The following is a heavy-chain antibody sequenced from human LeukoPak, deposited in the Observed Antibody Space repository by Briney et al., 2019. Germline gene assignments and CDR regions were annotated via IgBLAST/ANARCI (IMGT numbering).Heavy chain of an antibody. J-gene: IGHJ6*02. Sequence: PSETLSLTCTFSGGSISSSSHYWGWIRQPPGKGLEWIGYIYYSGSTNYNPSLKSRVTISVDTSKNQFSLKLSSVTAADTAVYYCARVVTAIFGGYGMDVWGQGTTVTVSS. CDR1: GGSISSSSHY. D-gene: IGHD2-21*02. CDR2: IYYSGST. CDR3: ARVVTAIFGGYGMDV. V-gene: IGHV4-61*05.